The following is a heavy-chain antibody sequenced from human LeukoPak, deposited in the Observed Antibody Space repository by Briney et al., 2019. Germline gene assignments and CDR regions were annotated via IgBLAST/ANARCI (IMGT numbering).Heavy chain of an antibody. J-gene: IGHJ5*02. CDR1: GYTLTELS. V-gene: IGHV1-24*01. D-gene: IGHD4-23*01. Sequence: ASVKVSCKVSGYTLTELSMHWVRQAPGKGLEWMGGFDPEDGETIYAQKFQGRVTMTEDTSTDTAYMELSSLRSEDTAVYYCATYPTMVVTSRSQPWGQGTLVTVSS. CDR3: ATYPTMVVTSRSQP. CDR2: FDPEDGET.